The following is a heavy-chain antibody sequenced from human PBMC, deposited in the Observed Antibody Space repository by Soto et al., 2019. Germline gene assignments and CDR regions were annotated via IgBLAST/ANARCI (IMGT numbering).Heavy chain of an antibody. J-gene: IGHJ6*02. D-gene: IGHD3-16*01. CDR1: GFAFDDYA. V-gene: IGHV3-9*01. Sequence: GGSLRLSCAASGFAFDDYAMHWVRQAPGKGLEWVSGISWNSGSIGYADSVKGRFTISRDNAKNSLYVQVNSLRPEDTAVYYCAKGILSATIGPYAMDVWGQGTTVTVSS. CDR2: ISWNSGSI. CDR3: AKGILSATIGPYAMDV.